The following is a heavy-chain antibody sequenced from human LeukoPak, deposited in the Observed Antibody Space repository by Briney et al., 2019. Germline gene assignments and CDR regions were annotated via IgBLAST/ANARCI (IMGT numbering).Heavy chain of an antibody. D-gene: IGHD6-19*01. Sequence: PGGSLRLSCAASGLTFSNYWMSWVRQAPGKGLEWVANIKQDGSEKYYVDSVKGRFTVSRDNAKSSLYLQMNSLRAEDTAVYYCARVQGSSGPGIFEYWGQGTLVTVSS. J-gene: IGHJ4*02. CDR3: ARVQGSSGPGIFEY. CDR1: GLTFSNYW. CDR2: IKQDGSEK. V-gene: IGHV3-7*01.